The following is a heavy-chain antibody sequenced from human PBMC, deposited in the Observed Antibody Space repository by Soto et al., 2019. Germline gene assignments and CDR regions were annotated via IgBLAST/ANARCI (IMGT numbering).Heavy chain of an antibody. V-gene: IGHV3-23*01. Sequence: GGSLRLSCAASGFTFSSYAMSWVRQAPGKGLEWVSAISGSGGSTYYADSVKGRFTISRDNSKNTLYLQMNSLRAEDTAVYYCAKDNSSSWYYYYYYGMDVWGQGTTVTVSS. J-gene: IGHJ6*02. CDR1: GFTFSSYA. CDR2: ISGSGGST. D-gene: IGHD6-13*01. CDR3: AKDNSSSWYYYYYYGMDV.